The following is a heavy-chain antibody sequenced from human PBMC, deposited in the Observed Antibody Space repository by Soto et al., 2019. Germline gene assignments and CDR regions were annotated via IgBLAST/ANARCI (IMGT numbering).Heavy chain of an antibody. CDR3: ARGGSLGGFDI. V-gene: IGHV3-33*01. D-gene: IGHD1-26*01. CDR1: RFTFSSYG. CDR2: IRYDGTND. J-gene: IGHJ3*02. Sequence: QVQLVESGGGVVQPGRSLRLSCAASRFTFSSYGMHWVHQAPGKGLEWVAVIRYDGTNDLYTDSVKGRFTISRDNSKNTVHLQMNSLRAEDTAVYYCARGGSLGGFDIWGQGTMVTVSS.